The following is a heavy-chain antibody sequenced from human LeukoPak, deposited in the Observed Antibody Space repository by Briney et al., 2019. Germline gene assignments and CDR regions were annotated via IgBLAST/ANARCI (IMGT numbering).Heavy chain of an antibody. D-gene: IGHD3-10*01. CDR3: ARALPRRGPFDI. Sequence: GGSLRLSCAASGFAFSDHYMDWVRQAPGKGLEWVGRIRNKVSRYSTEYAASVKGRFTISRDESKDSLYLDMNCLRAEDTAVYFCARALPRRGPFDIWGQGTMVTVSS. J-gene: IGHJ3*02. CDR1: GFAFSDHY. CDR2: IRNKVSRYST. V-gene: IGHV3-72*01.